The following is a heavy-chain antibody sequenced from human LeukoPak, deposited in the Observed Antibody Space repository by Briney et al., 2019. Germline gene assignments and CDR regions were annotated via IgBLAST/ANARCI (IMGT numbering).Heavy chain of an antibody. CDR2: ISYDGSNK. Sequence: PGRSLILSCAASGFTFSSYAMHWVRQAPGKGLEWVAVISYDGSNKYYADSVKGRFTISRDNSKNTLYLQMNSLRAEDTAVYYCARSGVVVAPRYYYGMDVWGQGTTVTVSS. V-gene: IGHV3-30-3*01. J-gene: IGHJ6*02. CDR1: GFTFSSYA. D-gene: IGHD2-15*01. CDR3: ARSGVVVAPRYYYGMDV.